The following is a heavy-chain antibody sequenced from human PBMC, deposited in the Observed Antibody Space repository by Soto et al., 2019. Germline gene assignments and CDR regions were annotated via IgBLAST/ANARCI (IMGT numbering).Heavy chain of an antibody. J-gene: IGHJ4*02. CDR2: IKSKTDGGTT. Sequence: GGSLRLSCAASGFTFSNAWMNWVRQAPGKGLEWVGRIKSKTDGGTTDYAAPVKGRFTISRDDSKNTLYLQMNSLKTEDTAVYYCTTDLPKTYYDFWSAFASLPYPDYWGQGTLVTVSS. D-gene: IGHD3-3*01. V-gene: IGHV3-15*07. CDR1: GFTFSNAW. CDR3: TTDLPKTYYDFWSAFASLPYPDY.